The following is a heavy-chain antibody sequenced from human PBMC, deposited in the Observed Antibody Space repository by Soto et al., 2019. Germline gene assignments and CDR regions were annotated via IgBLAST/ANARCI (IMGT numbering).Heavy chain of an antibody. CDR2: ISGSGGSP. V-gene: IGHV3-23*01. Sequence: GGSLRLSCAASGFSFRTYTMSWVRQAPGKGLEWRSVISGSGGSPSYADSVQGRFVISRDNARNTLYLHMNSLRAEDTAMYYCAKARCTTTDCYVPDYWGRGTLVTVSS. CDR3: AKARCTTTDCYVPDY. D-gene: IGHD1-26*01. CDR1: GFSFRTYT. J-gene: IGHJ4*02.